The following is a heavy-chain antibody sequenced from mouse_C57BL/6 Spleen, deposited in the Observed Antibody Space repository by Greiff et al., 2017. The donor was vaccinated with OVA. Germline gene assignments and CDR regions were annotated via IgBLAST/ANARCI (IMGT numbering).Heavy chain of an antibody. V-gene: IGHV3-1*01. J-gene: IGHJ1*03. Sequence: EVKLVESGPGMVKPSQSLSLTCTVTGYSITSGYDWHWIRHFPGNKLEWMGYISYSGSTNYNPSLKSRISITHDTSKNHFFLKLNSVTTEDTATYYCARDGYYYGSRGGYFDVWGTGTTVTVSS. CDR2: ISYSGST. CDR3: ARDGYYYGSRGGYFDV. CDR1: GYSITSGYD. D-gene: IGHD1-1*01.